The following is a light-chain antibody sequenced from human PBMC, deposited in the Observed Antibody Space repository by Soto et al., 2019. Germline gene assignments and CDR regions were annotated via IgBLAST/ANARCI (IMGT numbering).Light chain of an antibody. CDR1: QSVSNY. Sequence: EIVLTQSPATLSLSPGTTATLSCRASQSVSNYLAWYQQKPGQAPTLLIYDASNRATGIPARFSGSGSGTDFTLTISSLEPEDFAVYYCQQRSNWPQVTFGGGTKVEIK. CDR2: DAS. V-gene: IGKV3-11*01. J-gene: IGKJ4*01. CDR3: QQRSNWPQVT.